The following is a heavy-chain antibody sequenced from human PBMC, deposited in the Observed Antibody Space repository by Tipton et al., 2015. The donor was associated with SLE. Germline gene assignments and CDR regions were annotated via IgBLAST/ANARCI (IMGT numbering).Heavy chain of an antibody. CDR2: ISGSGGDT. CDR3: AKLMGPGDEFWSGPVDS. J-gene: IGHJ4*02. D-gene: IGHD3-3*01. Sequence: GSLRLSCVPSGFGFIAYAMSWVRQAPGKGLEWVATISGSGGDTNYGHSVMGRFTISRDNTHNTLFLQMTSLRVDDTAFYYCAKLMGPGDEFWSGPVDSWGQGALVTVSS. CDR1: GFGFIAYA. V-gene: IGHV3-23*01.